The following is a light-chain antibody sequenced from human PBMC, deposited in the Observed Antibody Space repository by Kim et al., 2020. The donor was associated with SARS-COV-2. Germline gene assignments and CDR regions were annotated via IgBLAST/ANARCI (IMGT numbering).Light chain of an antibody. V-gene: IGKV1-5*01. CDR3: QQYESQSKT. CDR2: DAS. J-gene: IGKJ1*01. Sequence: DIQMTQSPSTLSASVGDRVTLTCRASQSISGWLAWYQQKPGKAPKLLVYDASSLQSGVPSRFSGSGSGTEFTLTINSLRPDDFATYYCQQYESQSKTFGQGTKVDIK. CDR1: QSISGW.